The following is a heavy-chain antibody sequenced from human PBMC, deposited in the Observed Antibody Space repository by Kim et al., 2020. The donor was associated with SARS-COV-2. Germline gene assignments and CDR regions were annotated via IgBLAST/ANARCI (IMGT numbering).Heavy chain of an antibody. CDR3: AKDTYYDFLGVSYFDH. J-gene: IGHJ4*02. Sequence: DSVKGGFTISRDNSKNTVYLQMNSLRVEDTAVYYCAKDTYYDFLGVSYFDHWGQGTLVSVSS. V-gene: IGHV3-23*01. D-gene: IGHD3-3*01.